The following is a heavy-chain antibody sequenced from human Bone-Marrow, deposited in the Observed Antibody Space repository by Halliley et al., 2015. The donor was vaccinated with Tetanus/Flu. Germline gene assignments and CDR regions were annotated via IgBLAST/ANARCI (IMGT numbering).Heavy chain of an antibody. D-gene: IGHD5-18*01. V-gene: IGHV3-23*01. J-gene: IGHJ6*02. Sequence: SLRLPCAASGFTFSNHAMSWVRQAPGKGLEWVSLITGSGGFKHFADSVKSRFTISRDNSKNTVLLQMDNLRVEDTAVYYCAKDKGGGYPCGPHYSYGMAPWGQGPPVIVPS. CDR3: AKDKGGGYPCGPHYSYGMAP. CDR2: ITGSGGFK. CDR1: GFTFSNHA.